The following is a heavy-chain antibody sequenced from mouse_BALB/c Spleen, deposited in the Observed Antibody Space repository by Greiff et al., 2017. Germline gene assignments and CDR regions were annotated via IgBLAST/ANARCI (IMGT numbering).Heavy chain of an antibody. V-gene: IGHV5-17*02. CDR1: GFTFSSFG. J-gene: IGHJ2*01. CDR2: ISSGSSTI. D-gene: IGHD1-2*01. Sequence: EVHLVESGGGLVQPGGSRKLSCAASGFTFSSFGMHWVRQAPEKGLEWVAYISSGSSTIYYADTVKGRFTISRDNPKNTLFLQMTSLRSEDTAMYYCARDGYGLDYWGQGTTLTVSS. CDR3: ARDGYGLDY.